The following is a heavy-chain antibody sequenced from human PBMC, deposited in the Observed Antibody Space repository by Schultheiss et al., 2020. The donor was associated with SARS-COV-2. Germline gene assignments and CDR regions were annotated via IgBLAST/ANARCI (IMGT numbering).Heavy chain of an antibody. Sequence: GGSLRLSCAASGFTFSSYAMSWVRQAPGKGLEWVAVIWYDGSNKYYADSVKGRFTISRDNSKNTLYLQMNSLRAEDTAVYYCARDPGDGYIVSYYYYGMDVWGQGTTVTVSS. V-gene: IGHV3-33*08. CDR3: ARDPGDGYIVSYYYYGMDV. CDR2: IWYDGSNK. CDR1: GFTFSSYA. J-gene: IGHJ6*02. D-gene: IGHD5-24*01.